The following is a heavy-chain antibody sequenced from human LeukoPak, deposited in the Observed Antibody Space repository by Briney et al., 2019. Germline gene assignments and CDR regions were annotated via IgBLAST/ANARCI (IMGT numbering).Heavy chain of an antibody. CDR2: ISSSSTI. D-gene: IGHD3-10*01. CDR1: GFTFSSYS. Sequence: LSGGSLRLSCAASGFTFSSYSMNWVRQAPGKGLEWVSYISSSSTIYYADSVKGRFTISRDNAKNSLYLQMNSLRAEDTAVYYCAREGGSPGYYYYMDVWGKGTTVTVSS. CDR3: AREGGSPGYYYYMDV. J-gene: IGHJ6*03. V-gene: IGHV3-48*01.